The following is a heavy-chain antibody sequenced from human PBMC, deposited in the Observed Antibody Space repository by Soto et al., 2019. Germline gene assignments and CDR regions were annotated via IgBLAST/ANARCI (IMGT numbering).Heavy chain of an antibody. CDR3: ARSAQWDGFDP. V-gene: IGHV4-31*03. D-gene: IGHD2-8*01. J-gene: IGHJ3*01. Sequence: QVQLQESGPGLVRPSQTLSLTCTVSAGSISTFNYYWSWIRQHPEKGLEWIGYISYSGSTFYHSSLKSRVTLSLATSKKQFSLTLTSVTAADTAVYYCARSAQWDGFDPWGQGTMVTVSS. CDR1: AGSISTFNYY. CDR2: ISYSGST.